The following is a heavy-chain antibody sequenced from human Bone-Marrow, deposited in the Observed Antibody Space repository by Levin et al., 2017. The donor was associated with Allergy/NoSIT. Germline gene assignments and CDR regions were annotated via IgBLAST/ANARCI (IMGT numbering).Heavy chain of an antibody. CDR3: ARAMGAMWFVDP. V-gene: IGHV4-38-2*01. CDR1: CDSIRSSYY. J-gene: IGHJ5*02. D-gene: IGHD1-26*01. Sequence: SQTLSLTCAVSCDSIRSSYYWGWIRQPPGKGLEWIGSIYERGNTYYNPSLKSRVTISVDTSKNQFSLKLRSVTAADTAVYYCARAMGAMWFVDPLGQGSLVTVSS. CDR2: IYERGNT.